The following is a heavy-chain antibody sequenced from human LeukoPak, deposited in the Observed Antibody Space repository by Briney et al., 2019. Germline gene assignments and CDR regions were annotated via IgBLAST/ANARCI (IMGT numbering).Heavy chain of an antibody. CDR3: ALIDGIEKPQPFDY. CDR1: GGSISSYY. CDR2: IYYSGST. J-gene: IGHJ4*02. Sequence: SETLSLTCTVSGGSISSYYWSWIRQPPGKGLEWIGYIYYSGSTNYNPSLKSRVTISVDTSKNQFSLKLSSVTAADTAVYYCALIDGIEKPQPFDYWGQGTLVTVSS. V-gene: IGHV4-59*08. D-gene: IGHD1-1*01.